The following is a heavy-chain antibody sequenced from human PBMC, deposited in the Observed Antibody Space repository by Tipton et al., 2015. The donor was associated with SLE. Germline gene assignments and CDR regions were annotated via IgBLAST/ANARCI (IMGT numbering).Heavy chain of an antibody. D-gene: IGHD4-23*01. J-gene: IGHJ4*02. CDR1: GFTLNSYG. CDR3: ARETVYGGNSPFGY. CDR2: IWHDGNTK. Sequence: RSLRLSCAASGFTLNSYGMHWVRQAPGKGLEWVAVIWHDGNTKYYGDSVKGRFAISRDNSKNTLYLQMNSLRAEDTAVYYCARETVYGGNSPFGYWGQGTLVTVSS. V-gene: IGHV3-33*01.